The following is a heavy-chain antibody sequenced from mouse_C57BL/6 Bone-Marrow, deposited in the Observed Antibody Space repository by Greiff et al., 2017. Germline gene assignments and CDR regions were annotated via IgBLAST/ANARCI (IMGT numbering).Heavy chain of an antibody. CDR1: GYTFTSYW. J-gene: IGHJ2*01. CDR2: IDPSDSYT. D-gene: IGHD1-1*01. V-gene: IGHV1-50*01. CDR3: ASSLGGIYGFDD. Sequence: VQLQQPGAELVKPGASVKLSCKASGYTFTSYWMQWVKQRPGQGLEWIGEIDPSDSYTNYNQKFKGKATLTVDTSSSTAYMQLSSLTSEDSAVYYCASSLGGIYGFDDWGQGTTLTVSS.